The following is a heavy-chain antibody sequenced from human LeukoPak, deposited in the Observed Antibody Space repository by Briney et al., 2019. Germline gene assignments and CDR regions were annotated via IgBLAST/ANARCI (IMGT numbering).Heavy chain of an antibody. Sequence: ASVKVSCKTSGYSFTAYFMHWVRLAPGQGLEGMGWIDPNSGGTNYAQKFQGRVTMTRDTSISTAYMELSSLMSDDTAIYYCARGGGGLQHWGQGTLVTVSS. CDR1: GYSFTAYF. V-gene: IGHV1-2*02. D-gene: IGHD2-15*01. CDR3: ARGGGGLQH. J-gene: IGHJ1*01. CDR2: IDPNSGGT.